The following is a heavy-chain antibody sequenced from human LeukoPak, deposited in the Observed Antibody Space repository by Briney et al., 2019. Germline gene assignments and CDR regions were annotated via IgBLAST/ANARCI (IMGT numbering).Heavy chain of an antibody. CDR3: ARDNGGDYWYSDI. CDR1: GASISTYY. CDR2: MYTSGST. V-gene: IGHV4-4*07. D-gene: IGHD2-21*01. J-gene: IGHJ2*01. Sequence: SETLSLTCTVSGASISTYYWSWLRQPAGKGLEGIGRMYTSGSTNYNPSLKSRVTMSVDTSKNQLSLKLSSVTAADTAVYFCARDNGGDYWYSDIWGRGTLVTVSS.